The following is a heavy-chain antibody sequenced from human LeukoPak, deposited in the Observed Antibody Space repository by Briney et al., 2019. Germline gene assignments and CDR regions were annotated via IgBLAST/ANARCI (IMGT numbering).Heavy chain of an antibody. CDR3: ARGTAAVAGRHLEYYFDY. Sequence: GGSLRLSCAASGFTFSSYSMNWVRQAPGKGLEWVSSISSSSSYIYYADSVKGRFTISRDNAKNSLYLQMNSLRAEDTAVYYCARGTAAVAGRHLEYYFDYWGQGTLVTVSS. V-gene: IGHV3-21*01. CDR2: ISSSSSYI. CDR1: GFTFSSYS. J-gene: IGHJ4*02. D-gene: IGHD6-19*01.